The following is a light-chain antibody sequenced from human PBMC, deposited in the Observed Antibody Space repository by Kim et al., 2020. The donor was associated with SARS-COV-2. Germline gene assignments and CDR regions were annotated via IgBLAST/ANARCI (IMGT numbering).Light chain of an antibody. V-gene: IGKV3-15*01. Sequence: VSPGERAALSCRASQSVSSNLAWYQQKPGQAPRLLIYGASTRATGIPASFSGGGSGTEFTLTISSLQSEDFAVYYCQQYNNWPLTFGGGTKVDIK. CDR1: QSVSSN. CDR2: GAS. CDR3: QQYNNWPLT. J-gene: IGKJ4*01.